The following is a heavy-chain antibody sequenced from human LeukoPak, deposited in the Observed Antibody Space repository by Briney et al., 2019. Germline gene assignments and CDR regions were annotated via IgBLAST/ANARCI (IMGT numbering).Heavy chain of an antibody. CDR3: ARGASRGFDY. D-gene: IGHD5-24*01. CDR1: GFTFSSNS. J-gene: IGHJ4*02. Sequence: GGSLRLACEASGFTFSSNSMNWVRQAPGKGLEWVSYISSSSSTTYYADSVKGRFTISRDNAKNSLYLQMNSLRDEDTAVYYCARGASRGFDYWGQGTLVTVSS. CDR2: ISSSSSTT. V-gene: IGHV3-48*02.